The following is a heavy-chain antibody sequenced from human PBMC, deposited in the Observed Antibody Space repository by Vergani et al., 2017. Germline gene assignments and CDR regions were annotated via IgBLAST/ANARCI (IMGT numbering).Heavy chain of an antibody. J-gene: IGHJ5*02. CDR3: ARGASYFDSGGYADT. D-gene: IGHD3-22*01. CDR2: MIPTFDSK. V-gene: IGHV1-69*13. CDR1: GDTFSNYA. Sequence: QVQLLQSGAAVRKPGSSVTVSCKASGDTFSNYAITWVRQAPGPGLQWMGRMIPTFDSKNYAQGFKGRVTLTADASASTAYMELTSLTSEDTAVYFCARGASYFDSGGYADTWGQGTLVSVS.